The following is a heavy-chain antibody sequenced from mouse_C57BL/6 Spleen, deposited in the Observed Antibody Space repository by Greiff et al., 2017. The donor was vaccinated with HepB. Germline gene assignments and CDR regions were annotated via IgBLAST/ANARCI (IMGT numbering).Heavy chain of an antibody. CDR1: GYTFTDYN. J-gene: IGHJ1*03. D-gene: IGHD2-14*01. V-gene: IGHV1-18*01. CDR2: INPNNGGT. CDR3: ATNRNYWYFEV. Sequence: EVQLQQSGPELVKPGASVKIPCKASGYTFTDYNMAWVKQSHGKSLEWIGDINPNNGGTIYNQKFKGKATLTVDKSSSTAYMELRSLTSEDTAVYCCATNRNYWYFEVWGTGTTVTVAS.